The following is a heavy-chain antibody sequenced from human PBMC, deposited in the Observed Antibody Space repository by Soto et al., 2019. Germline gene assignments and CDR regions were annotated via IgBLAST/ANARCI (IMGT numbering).Heavy chain of an antibody. CDR1: GYSVSDSNW. CDR2: IYNSGST. J-gene: IGHJ4*02. Sequence: SETLSLTCAVSGYSVSDSNWWDWIRQPPGKGLEWMGHIYNSGSTYYKSSLKGRVTMSIDTSKNQFSLRLYSVTAVDTAVYYCARKYGIPVAGNFDYWGQGILVTVSS. CDR3: ARKYGIPVAGNFDY. V-gene: IGHV4-28*01. D-gene: IGHD6-19*01.